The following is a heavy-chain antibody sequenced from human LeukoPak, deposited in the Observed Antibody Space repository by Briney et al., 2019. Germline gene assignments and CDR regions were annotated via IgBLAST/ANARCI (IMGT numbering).Heavy chain of an antibody. D-gene: IGHD3-3*01. J-gene: IGHJ4*02. CDR3: AKDFARTIFGVVIITRPFDY. Sequence: PGGSLRLSCAASGFTFSSYEMNWVRQAPGKGLEWVSYISSSGSTIYYADSVKGRFTISRDNAKNSLYLQMNSLRAEDTAVYYCAKDFARTIFGVVIITRPFDYWGQGTLVTVSS. CDR2: ISSSGSTI. CDR1: GFTFSSYE. V-gene: IGHV3-48*03.